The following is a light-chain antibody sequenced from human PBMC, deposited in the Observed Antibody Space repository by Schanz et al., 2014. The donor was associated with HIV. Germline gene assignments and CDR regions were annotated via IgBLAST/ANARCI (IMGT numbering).Light chain of an antibody. CDR1: QSVSGSY. CDR2: GAS. J-gene: IGKJ4*01. CDR3: QQRSNWGLT. Sequence: EIVLTQSPGTLSLSPGERATLSCRASQSVSGSYLAWYQQKPGQALRLLIFGASIRAAGIPDRISGSGSGTDFTLTISRLEPEDFAVYYCQQRSNWGLTFGGGTKVEIK. V-gene: IGKV3D-20*02.